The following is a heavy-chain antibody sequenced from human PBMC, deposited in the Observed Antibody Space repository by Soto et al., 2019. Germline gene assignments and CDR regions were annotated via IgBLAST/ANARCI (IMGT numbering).Heavy chain of an antibody. CDR3: AADGKSWSDDPRDYYYGMDV. CDR1: GFTFTSSA. D-gene: IGHD3-3*01. V-gene: IGHV1-58*01. CDR2: IVVGSGNT. Sequence: GASVKVSCKASGFTFTSSAVQWVRQARGQRLEWIGWIVVGSGNTNYAQKFQERVTITRDTSTSTAYMELSSLRSEDTAVYYCAADGKSWSDDPRDYYYGMDVWGQGTKVTVSS. J-gene: IGHJ6*02.